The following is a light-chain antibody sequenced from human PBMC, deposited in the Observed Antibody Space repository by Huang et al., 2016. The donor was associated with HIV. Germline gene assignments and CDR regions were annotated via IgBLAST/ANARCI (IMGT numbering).Light chain of an antibody. CDR2: LGS. Sequence: DIVMTQSPLSLPVTPGEPASISCTSSQSLLHSNGYNYLDWYLQKPGQSPQLLISLGSNRASGVPDRFSGSGSGTDFTLKISRVEAEDAGLYYCMQALQTPLTFGGGTKVEIK. CDR3: MQALQTPLT. CDR1: QSLLHSNGYNY. V-gene: IGKV2-28*01. J-gene: IGKJ4*01.